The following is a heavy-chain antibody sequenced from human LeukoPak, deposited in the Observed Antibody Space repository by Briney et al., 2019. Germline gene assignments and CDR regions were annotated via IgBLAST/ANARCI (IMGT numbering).Heavy chain of an antibody. CDR3: AREPTYYDILTGYYPDAFDI. Sequence: PSGTLSLTCTVSGGSISSGDYYWSWIRQPPGKGLEWIGYIYYSGSTYYNPSLKSRVTISVDTSKNQFSLKLSSVTAADTAVYYCAREPTYYDILTGYYPDAFDIWGQGTMVTVSS. J-gene: IGHJ3*02. CDR2: IYYSGST. D-gene: IGHD3-9*01. CDR1: GGSISSGDYY. V-gene: IGHV4-30-4*08.